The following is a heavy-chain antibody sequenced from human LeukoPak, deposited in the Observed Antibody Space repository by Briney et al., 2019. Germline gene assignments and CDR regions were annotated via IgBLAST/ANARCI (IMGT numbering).Heavy chain of an antibody. V-gene: IGHV1-69*05. D-gene: IGHD6-6*01. Sequence: GASVKVSCKASGGTFSSYAISWVRQAPGQGLEWMGGIIPIFGTANYAQKFQGRVTITTDESTSTAYMELSSPRSEDTAVYYCASPLPTAARPGGFDYWGQGTLVTVSS. CDR2: IIPIFGTA. CDR3: ASPLPTAARPGGFDY. CDR1: GGTFSSYA. J-gene: IGHJ4*02.